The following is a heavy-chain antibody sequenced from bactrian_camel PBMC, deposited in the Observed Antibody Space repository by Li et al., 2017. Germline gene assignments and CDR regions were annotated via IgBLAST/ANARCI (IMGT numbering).Heavy chain of an antibody. Sequence: VQLVESGGETVQAGGSLRLSRSASGYTYRSNCMAWFRRVGGKEREGVAGIDGRGATTYTDSVKGRFTISTDNAKNTVFLQMSSLKPDDSAMYICAADVYSPMAWVRGDFAYWGRGTQVTVS. CDR2: IDGRGAT. D-gene: IGHD1*01. CDR1: GYTYRSNC. CDR3: AADVYSPMAWVRGDFAY. V-gene: IGHV3S53*01. J-gene: IGHJ6*01.